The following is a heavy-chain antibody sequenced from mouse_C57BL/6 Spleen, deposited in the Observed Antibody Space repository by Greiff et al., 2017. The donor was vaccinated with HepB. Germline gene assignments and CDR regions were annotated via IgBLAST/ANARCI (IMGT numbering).Heavy chain of an antibody. J-gene: IGHJ4*01. CDR1: GYTFTEYT. CDR2: FYPGSGSI. D-gene: IGHD2-4*01. CDR3: ARHEDEDYDYSYAMDY. V-gene: IGHV1-62-2*01. Sequence: QVHVKQSGAELVKPGASVKLSCKASGYTFTEYTIHWVKQRSGQGLEWIGWFYPGSGSIKYNEKFKDKATLTADKSSSTVYMELSRLTSEDSAVYFCARHEDEDYDYSYAMDYWGQGTSVTVSS.